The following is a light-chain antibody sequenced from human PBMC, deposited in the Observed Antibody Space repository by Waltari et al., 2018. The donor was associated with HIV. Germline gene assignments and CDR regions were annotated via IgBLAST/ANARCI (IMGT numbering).Light chain of an antibody. V-gene: IGLV2-14*03. Sequence: QSALTQPASVSGSPGQSITIPCTGTSSDVGGYNYVPWYQQHPGKAPKLMIYDVSNRPSGVSNRFSGSKSSNTASLTISGLQAEDEADYYCSSYTSSSPYAFGTGTKVTVL. CDR1: SSDVGGYNY. J-gene: IGLJ1*01. CDR2: DVS. CDR3: SSYTSSSPYA.